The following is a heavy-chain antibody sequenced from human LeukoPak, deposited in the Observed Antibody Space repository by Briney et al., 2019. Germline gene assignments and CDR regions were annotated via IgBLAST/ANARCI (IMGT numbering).Heavy chain of an antibody. Sequence: GGSLRLSCAASGFIFSESWMAWVRQAPGKGLEWVATIKVDGSEQYYVDSVKGRFTISRDNTKNSLYLQVNSLRVEDTALYFCARGYRRDTQYQIFDYWGRGTLVSVSS. J-gene: IGHJ4*02. CDR1: GFIFSESW. CDR3: ARGYRRDTQYQIFDY. D-gene: IGHD1-14*01. CDR2: IKVDGSEQ. V-gene: IGHV3-7*01.